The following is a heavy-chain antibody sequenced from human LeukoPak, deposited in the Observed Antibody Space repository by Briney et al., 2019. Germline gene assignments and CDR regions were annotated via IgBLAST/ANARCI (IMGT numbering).Heavy chain of an antibody. CDR3: ASQGGYCSSTSCYGHHFDY. Sequence: SETLSLTCTVSGGSISSGSYYWGWIRQPPGKGLEWIGSIYYSGSTYYNPSLKSRVTISVDTSKNQFSLKLSSVTAADTAVYYCASQGGYCSSTSCYGHHFDYWGQRTLVTVSS. CDR1: GGSISSGSYY. J-gene: IGHJ4*02. CDR2: IYYSGST. V-gene: IGHV4-39*01. D-gene: IGHD2-2*01.